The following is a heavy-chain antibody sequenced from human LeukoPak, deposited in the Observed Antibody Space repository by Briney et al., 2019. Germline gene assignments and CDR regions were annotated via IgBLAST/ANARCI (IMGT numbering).Heavy chain of an antibody. V-gene: IGHV1-69*04. CDR3: ARDFHWFDP. CDR2: ITPILGIA. Sequence: ASVKVSCKASGGTFSSYAISWVRQAPGQGLEWMGRITPILGIANYAQKFQGRVTITADKSTSTAYMELSSLRSEDTAVYYCARDFHWFDPWGQGTLVTVSS. J-gene: IGHJ5*02. CDR1: GGTFSSYA.